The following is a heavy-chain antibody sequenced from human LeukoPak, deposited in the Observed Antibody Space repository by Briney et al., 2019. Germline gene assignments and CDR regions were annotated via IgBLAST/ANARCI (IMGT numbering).Heavy chain of an antibody. J-gene: IGHJ6*02. V-gene: IGHV3-23*01. Sequence: GGSLRLSCAASGFTFSSYAMSWVRQAPGKGLEWVSAISGSGGSTYYADSVKGRFTISRDNSKNTLYLQMNSLRAEDTAVYYCAKDGLSYGDYRIGVYYYYGMDVWGQGTTVTVSS. CDR2: ISGSGGST. D-gene: IGHD4-17*01. CDR3: AKDGLSYGDYRIGVYYYYGMDV. CDR1: GFTFSSYA.